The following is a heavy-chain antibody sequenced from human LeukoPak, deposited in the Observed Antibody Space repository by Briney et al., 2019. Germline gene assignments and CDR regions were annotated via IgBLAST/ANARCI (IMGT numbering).Heavy chain of an antibody. V-gene: IGHV3-23*01. D-gene: IGHD3-3*01. J-gene: IGHJ6*02. CDR1: GFTSSSYA. CDR2: ISGSGGST. CDR3: ARDSYDFWSGYLYYYYGMDV. Sequence: GGSLRLSCAASGFTSSSYAMSWVRQAPGGGLEWVSAISGSGGSTYYADSVKGRFTISRDNSKNSLYLQMNSLRAEDTAVYYCARDSYDFWSGYLYYYYGMDVWGQGTTVTVSS.